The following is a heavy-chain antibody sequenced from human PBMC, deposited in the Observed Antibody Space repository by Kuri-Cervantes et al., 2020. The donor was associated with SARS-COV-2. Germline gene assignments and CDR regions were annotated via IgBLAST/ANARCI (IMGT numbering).Heavy chain of an antibody. CDR1: GGFLSSHP. V-gene: IGHV4-59*11. CDR3: ARRSFSYYYMDV. CDR2: VDYTGNA. Sequence: SRTLSLTFTLPGGFLSSHPWSWIRQPPGKEPVWIGHVDYTGNANYHPSLKNRVTISADTSKNQFSLKLSSVTAADTAVHYCARRSFSYYYMDVWGKGTTVTVSS. J-gene: IGHJ6*03. D-gene: IGHD3-16*02.